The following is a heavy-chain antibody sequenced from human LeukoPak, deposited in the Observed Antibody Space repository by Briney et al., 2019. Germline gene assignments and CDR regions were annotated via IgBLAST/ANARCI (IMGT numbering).Heavy chain of an antibody. V-gene: IGHV1-2*02. CDR1: GYTFTGYY. J-gene: IGHJ4*02. CDR2: INPNSGGT. CDR3: ARGSHDSSGYYYERLFDY. Sequence: EASVKVSCKASGYTFTGYYMHWVRQAPGQGLEWMGWINPNSGGTNYAQKFQGRVTMTRDTSISTAYMELGRLRSDDTAVYYCARGSHDSSGYYYERLFDYWGQGTLVTLSS. D-gene: IGHD3-22*01.